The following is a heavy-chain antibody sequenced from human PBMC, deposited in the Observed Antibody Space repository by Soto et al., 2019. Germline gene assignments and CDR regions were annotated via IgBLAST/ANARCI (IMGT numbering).Heavy chain of an antibody. J-gene: IGHJ4*02. CDR2: SNWDGGTT. CDR3: AKCNSAGDCSSFDS. CDR1: GFTFDDYS. Sequence: EVQLVESGGVVVQPGGSLRLSCVTSGFTFDDYSMHWVRQSPGRGLEWAPVSNWDGGTTHYADSVKGRFTISRDNSKSSLYLQMNRLRTEDTALYYCAKCNSAGDCSSFDSWGQGTLVTVSA. D-gene: IGHD2-21*02. V-gene: IGHV3-43*01.